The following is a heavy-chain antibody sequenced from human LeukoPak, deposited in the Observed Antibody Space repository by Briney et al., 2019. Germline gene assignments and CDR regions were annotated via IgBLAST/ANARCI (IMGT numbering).Heavy chain of an antibody. J-gene: IGHJ6*02. V-gene: IGHV1-24*01. CDR1: GYTLTELS. CDR3: ARGDYYYGMDV. D-gene: IGHD3-16*01. Sequence: ASVKVSCKVSGYTLTELSMHWARQAPGKGLEWMGGFDPEDGETIYAHKFQGRVTMTEDTSTDAAYMELSSLRSEDTAVYYCARGDYYYGMDVWGQGTTVTVSS. CDR2: FDPEDGET.